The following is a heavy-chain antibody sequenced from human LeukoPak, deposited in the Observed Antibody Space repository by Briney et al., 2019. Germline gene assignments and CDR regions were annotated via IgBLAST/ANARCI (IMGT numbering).Heavy chain of an antibody. CDR2: IYYSGST. CDR3: ARRRKDYGAADY. Sequence: SETLSLTCTVSGGSIGSSTYYWGWIRQPPGKGLEWIGSIYYSGSTYYNPSLKSRVTISVDTSKNQFSLKLRSVTAADTAVYYCARRRKDYGAADYWGQGTLVTVSS. CDR1: GGSIGSSTYY. J-gene: IGHJ4*02. D-gene: IGHD4-17*01. V-gene: IGHV4-39*01.